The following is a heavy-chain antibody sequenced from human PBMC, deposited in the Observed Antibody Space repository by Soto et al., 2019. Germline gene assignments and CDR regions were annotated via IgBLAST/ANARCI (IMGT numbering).Heavy chain of an antibody. CDR2: ISYDESDK. J-gene: IGHJ4*02. V-gene: IGHV3-30*03. CDR1: GFTFRSYA. CDR3: ARDRSVAGPDY. Sequence: GGSLRLSCAASGFTFRSYAMHWVRQAPGKGLEWVAVISYDESDKYYADSLKGRFTISRDNSKNTLYLQMNSLRGEDTAVYYCARDRSVAGPDYWGQGTVVTVSS. D-gene: IGHD6-19*01.